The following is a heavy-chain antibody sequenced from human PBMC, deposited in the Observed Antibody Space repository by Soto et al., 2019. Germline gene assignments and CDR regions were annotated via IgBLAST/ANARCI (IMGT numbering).Heavy chain of an antibody. CDR3: ARENYDILTGYPSTNDAFDI. CDR2: TYYRSKWYN. V-gene: IGHV6-1*01. CDR1: GDSVSSNSAA. Sequence: PSQTLSLTGASSGDSVSSNSAAWNWIRQSPSRGLEWLGRTYYRSKWYNDYAVSVKSRITINPDTSKNQFSLQLNSVTPEDTAVYYCARENYDILTGYPSTNDAFDIWGQGTMVTVSS. D-gene: IGHD3-9*01. J-gene: IGHJ3*02.